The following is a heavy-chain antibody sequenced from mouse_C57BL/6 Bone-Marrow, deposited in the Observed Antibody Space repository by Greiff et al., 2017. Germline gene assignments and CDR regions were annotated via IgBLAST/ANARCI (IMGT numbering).Heavy chain of an antibody. Sequence: EVKLMESGGDLVKPGGSLKLSCAASGFTFSSYGMSWVRQTPDKRLEWVATISSGGSYTYYPESVKGRFTISRDNSKNTLYLQMSSLKSEDTAMYYCESLYYYGSSGDYFDDWGQGTTLTVSS. CDR1: GFTFSSYG. V-gene: IGHV5-6*01. J-gene: IGHJ2*01. CDR3: ESLYYYGSSGDYFDD. D-gene: IGHD1-1*01. CDR2: ISSGGSYT.